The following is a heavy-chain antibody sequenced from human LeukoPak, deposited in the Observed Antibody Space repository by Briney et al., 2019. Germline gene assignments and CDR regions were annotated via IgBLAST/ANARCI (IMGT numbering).Heavy chain of an antibody. CDR3: ARDSVLLWFGEFSGPNWFDP. CDR1: GYTFTSNY. D-gene: IGHD3-10*01. V-gene: IGHV1-46*01. J-gene: IGHJ5*02. CDR2: ISPSGGST. Sequence: ASVKVPCKAFGYTFTSNYMHWVRQAPGQGPEWMGVISPSGGSTTYAQKFQGRVTLTRDMSTSTDYLELSSLRSEDTAVYYCARDSVLLWFGEFSGPNWFDPWGQGTLVTVSS.